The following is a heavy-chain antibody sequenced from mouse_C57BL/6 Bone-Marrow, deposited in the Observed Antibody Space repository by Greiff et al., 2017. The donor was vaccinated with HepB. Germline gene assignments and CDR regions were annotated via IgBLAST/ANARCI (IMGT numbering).Heavy chain of an antibody. CDR1: GYTFTDYN. V-gene: IGHV1-18*01. J-gene: IGHJ4*01. Sequence: VQLQQSGPELVKPGASVKIPCKASGYTFTDYNMDWVKQSHGKSLEWIGDINPNNGGTIYNQKFKGKATLTVDKSSSTAYMELRSLTSEDTAVYYCARGDICYYGSSGYAMDYWGQGTSVTVSS. D-gene: IGHD1-1*01. CDR3: ARGDICYYGSSGYAMDY. CDR2: INPNNGGT.